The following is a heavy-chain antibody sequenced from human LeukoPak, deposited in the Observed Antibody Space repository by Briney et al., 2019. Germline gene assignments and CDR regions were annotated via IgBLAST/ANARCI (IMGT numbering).Heavy chain of an antibody. CDR3: ATFSKGYSYGWALVNWGYFDY. CDR1: GGTFSSYA. J-gene: IGHJ4*02. Sequence: AASVKVSCKAPGGTFSSYAISWVRQAPGQGLEWMGGIIPIFGTANYAQKFQGRVTITADKSTSTAYMELSSLRSEDTAVYYCATFSKGYSYGWALVNWGYFDYWGQGTLVTVSS. CDR2: IIPIFGTA. D-gene: IGHD5-18*01. V-gene: IGHV1-69*06.